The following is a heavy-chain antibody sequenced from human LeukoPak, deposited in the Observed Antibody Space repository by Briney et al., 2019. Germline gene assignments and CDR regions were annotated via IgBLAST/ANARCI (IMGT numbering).Heavy chain of an antibody. D-gene: IGHD3-22*01. J-gene: IGHJ4*02. V-gene: IGHV3-23*01. Sequence: GGSLRLSCAASGFTFSSYAMSWVRQAPGKGLEWVSAISGSGGSTYYADSVKGRFTISRDNSKNTLYLQMNSLRAEDTALYYCAKDILDDSSLEIDYWGQGTLVTVSS. CDR1: GFTFSSYA. CDR2: ISGSGGST. CDR3: AKDILDDSSLEIDY.